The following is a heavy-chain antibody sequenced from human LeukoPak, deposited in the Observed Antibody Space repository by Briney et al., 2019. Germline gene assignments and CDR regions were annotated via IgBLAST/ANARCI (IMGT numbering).Heavy chain of an antibody. CDR2: LSHSGSS. CDR1: GGSVSSYY. V-gene: IGHV4-59*02. CDR3: ARARYANAWYRFDI. J-gene: IGHJ3*02. D-gene: IGHD2-2*01. Sequence: ESAETLSLTCTVSGGSVSSYYWSWIRRPPGRGLEWIAYLSHSGSSDSNPSLTSRVTTLVDTSKNQFSLKLTSVTAADTAVYYCARARYANAWYRFDIWGHGTMVNVPS.